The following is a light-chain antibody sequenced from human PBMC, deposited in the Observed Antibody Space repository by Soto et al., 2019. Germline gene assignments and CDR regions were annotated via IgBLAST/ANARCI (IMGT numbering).Light chain of an antibody. CDR2: EVS. CDR3: SSFASGSTLYV. CDR1: SSDVGGYKY. Sequence: QSVPTQPASVSGSPGQSITISCTGTSSDVGGYKYGSWYQQHPGKAPKLMIYEVSNRPSGVSNRFSGSKSGNTASLTVSGLQAEDEADYYCSSFASGSTLYVFGTGTKLTVL. V-gene: IGLV2-14*01. J-gene: IGLJ1*01.